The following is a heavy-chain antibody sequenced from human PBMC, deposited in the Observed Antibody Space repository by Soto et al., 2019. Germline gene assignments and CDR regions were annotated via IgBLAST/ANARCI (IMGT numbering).Heavy chain of an antibody. CDR1: GYTFTSYG. D-gene: IGHD3-22*01. CDR2: ISAYNGNT. Sequence: ASVKVSCKASGYTFTSYGISWVRQAPGQGLEWMGWISAYNGNTNYAQKLQGRVTMTTDTSTSTAYMELRSLRSDDTAVYYCARGVVDYYDSSGYYVFDIWGQGTMVTVPS. V-gene: IGHV1-18*01. J-gene: IGHJ3*02. CDR3: ARGVVDYYDSSGYYVFDI.